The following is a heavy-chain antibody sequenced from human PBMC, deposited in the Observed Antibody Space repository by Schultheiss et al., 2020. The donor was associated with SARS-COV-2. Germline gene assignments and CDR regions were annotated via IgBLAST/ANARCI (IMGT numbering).Heavy chain of an antibody. Sequence: SETLSLTCTVSGGSISSGGYYWSWIRQPAGKGLEWIGRIYTSGSTNYNPSLKSRVTMSVDTSKNQFSLKLSSVTAADTAVYYCARDQIESGLEDGDYGMVIDYWGQGTLVTVSS. CDR2: IYTSGST. J-gene: IGHJ4*02. CDR3: ARDQIESGLEDGDYGMVIDY. V-gene: IGHV4-61*02. D-gene: IGHD4-17*01. CDR1: GGSISSGGYY.